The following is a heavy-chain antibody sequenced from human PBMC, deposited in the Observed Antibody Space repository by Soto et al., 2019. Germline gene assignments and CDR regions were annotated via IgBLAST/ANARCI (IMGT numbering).Heavy chain of an antibody. CDR2: IYWNDDK. J-gene: IGHJ4*02. CDR1: GFSLRTTGVG. D-gene: IGHD3-16*01. CDR3: AHTWGLPFDY. Sequence: QITLKESGPTLVEPTQTLTLTCTYSGFSLRTTGVGVGWIRQPPGKALEWLGIIYWNDDKRYSPSLKNRFTLTSDISKRQVVLTMTNMDPVDTATYDCAHTWGLPFDYWGQGTLVIVSS. V-gene: IGHV2-5*01.